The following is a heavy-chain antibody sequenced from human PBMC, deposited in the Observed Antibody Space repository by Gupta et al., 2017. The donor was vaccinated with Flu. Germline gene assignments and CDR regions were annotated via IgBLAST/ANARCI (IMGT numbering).Heavy chain of an antibody. V-gene: IGHV2-5*01. Sequence: GWIRQPPGKALEWLAIIYWNDNKYYRPSLKTRLTITKDASKHQVVLKMKKREHLDTATYYCTLRTDDVLTGYYSWDQGTLLQVS. J-gene: IGHJ4*02. CDR2: IYWNDNK. D-gene: IGHD3-9*01. CDR3: TLRTDDVLTGYYS.